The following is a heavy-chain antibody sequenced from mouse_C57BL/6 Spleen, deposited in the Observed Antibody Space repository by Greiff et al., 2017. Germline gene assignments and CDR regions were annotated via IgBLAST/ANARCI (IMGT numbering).Heavy chain of an antibody. V-gene: IGHV1-69*01. CDR2: IEPSDSYT. Sequence: QVQLQQPGAELVMPGASVKLSCKASGYTFTSYWMHWVKQRPGQGLEWIGEIEPSDSYTNYNQKFKGKSTLTVDKSSSTAYMQLSSLTSEDSAVYYCARGGNYEGWFAYWGQGTLVTVSA. CDR1: GYTFTSYW. CDR3: ARGGNYEGWFAY. D-gene: IGHD2-1*01. J-gene: IGHJ3*01.